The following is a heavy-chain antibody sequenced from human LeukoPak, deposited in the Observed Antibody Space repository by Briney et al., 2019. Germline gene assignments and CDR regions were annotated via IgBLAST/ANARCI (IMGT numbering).Heavy chain of an antibody. J-gene: IGHJ4*02. Sequence: ASVKVSCKASGYTFTSYAMHWVRQAPGRSLEWMGWINAGNGDTKYSQKFQGRVTFTRDTSASTAYMELSGLRSEDTAVYYCARMIPVAGAFDYWGQGTLVTVSS. CDR2: INAGNGDT. V-gene: IGHV1-3*01. CDR1: GYTFTSYA. CDR3: ARMIPVAGAFDY. D-gene: IGHD6-19*01.